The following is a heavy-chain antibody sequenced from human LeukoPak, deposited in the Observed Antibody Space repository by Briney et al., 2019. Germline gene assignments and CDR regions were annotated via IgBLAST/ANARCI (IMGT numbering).Heavy chain of an antibody. CDR3: ASGEYDRSGYDCDY. V-gene: IGHV3-21*01. Sequence: PGGSLRLSCAASGFTFSSYSMNWVRQAPGKGLEWVSSITSSSSYIYYADSVKGRFTISRDNAKNSLYLQMTTLRAEDTAVYYCASGEYDRSGYDCDYWGQGTLVTVSS. CDR2: ITSSSSYI. CDR1: GFTFSSYS. D-gene: IGHD3-22*01. J-gene: IGHJ4*02.